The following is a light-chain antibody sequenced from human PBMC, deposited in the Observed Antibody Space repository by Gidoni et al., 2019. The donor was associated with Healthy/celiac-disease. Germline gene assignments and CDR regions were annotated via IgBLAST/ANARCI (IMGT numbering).Light chain of an antibody. Sequence: DIQMNQSPSSLSASLGDRVNITCRASKSISSYLNWYQQKPGKDPKLLIYAASSLQSGVPSRFSGSGSGTDFTLTISSLQPEDFATYYCQQSYSTPLTFXPXTKVDIK. V-gene: IGKV1-39*01. CDR2: AAS. CDR1: KSISSY. J-gene: IGKJ3*01. CDR3: QQSYSTPLT.